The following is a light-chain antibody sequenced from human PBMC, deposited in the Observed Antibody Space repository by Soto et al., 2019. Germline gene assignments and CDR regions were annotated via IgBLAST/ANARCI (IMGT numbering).Light chain of an antibody. CDR3: QQSYDTSWT. J-gene: IGKJ1*01. CDR1: QSISTY. V-gene: IGKV1-39*01. Sequence: DIQMTQSPSSLSASVGDRVTITCRASQSISTYLNWYQHKPGKAPNLLMSAASRLQSGVPSRFSGSGFATDFTLTISSLQPEDFATYYCQQSYDTSWTFGQGTKVDIK. CDR2: AAS.